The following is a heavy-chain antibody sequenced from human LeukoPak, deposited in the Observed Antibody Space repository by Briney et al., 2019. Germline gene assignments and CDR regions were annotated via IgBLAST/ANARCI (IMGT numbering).Heavy chain of an antibody. CDR2: IFYRGTA. D-gene: IGHD6-25*01. V-gene: IGHV4-31*03. CDR3: ARHDDVAAFRNGMDV. J-gene: IGHJ6*02. CDR1: GGSINNADHY. Sequence: SETLSLTCTVSGGSINNADHYWAWIRQHPGKGLEWIGYIFYRGTAYYNPSLKSRVSISLDRSKNQFSLQLSSVTAADAAVYYCARHDDVAAFRNGMDVWGQGTTVTVSS.